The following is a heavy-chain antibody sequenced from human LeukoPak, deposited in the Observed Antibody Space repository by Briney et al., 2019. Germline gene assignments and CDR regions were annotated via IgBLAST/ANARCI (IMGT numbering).Heavy chain of an antibody. CDR2: IYYSGST. Sequence: NPSETLSLTCTVSGGSISSSSYYWGWIRQPPGEGLEWIGSIYYSGSTYYNPSLKSRVTISVDTSKNQFSLKLSSVTAADTAVYYCAGSGQKDSRYYFDYWGQGTLVTVSS. V-gene: IGHV4-39*01. CDR1: GGSISSSSYY. D-gene: IGHD2-21*01. J-gene: IGHJ4*02. CDR3: AGSGQKDSRYYFDY.